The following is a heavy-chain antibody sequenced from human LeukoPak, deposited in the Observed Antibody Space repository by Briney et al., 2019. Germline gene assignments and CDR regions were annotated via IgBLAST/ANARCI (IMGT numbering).Heavy chain of an antibody. CDR2: ISSSSSYI. Sequence: PGGSLRLSCAASGFTFSSYSMNWVRQAPGKGLKWVSSISSSSSYIYYADSVKVRFTISRDNAKNSLYLQMNSLRAEDTAVYYCASQPTGYSSSWEFDYWGQGTLVTVSS. V-gene: IGHV3-21*01. J-gene: IGHJ4*02. D-gene: IGHD6-13*01. CDR1: GFTFSSYS. CDR3: ASQPTGYSSSWEFDY.